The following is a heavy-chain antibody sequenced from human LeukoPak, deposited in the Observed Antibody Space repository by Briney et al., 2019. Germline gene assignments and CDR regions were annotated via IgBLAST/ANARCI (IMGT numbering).Heavy chain of an antibody. CDR3: ARRVAAAGTDWFDP. J-gene: IGHJ5*02. CDR1: GYSFTSYW. D-gene: IGHD6-13*01. V-gene: IGHV5-51*01. Sequence: GESLQISCKGSGYSFTSYWIGWVRQMPGEGLEWMGIIYPGDSDTRYSPSFQGQVTISADKSISTAYLQWSSLKASDTAMYYCARRVAAAGTDWFDPWGQGTLVTVSS. CDR2: IYPGDSDT.